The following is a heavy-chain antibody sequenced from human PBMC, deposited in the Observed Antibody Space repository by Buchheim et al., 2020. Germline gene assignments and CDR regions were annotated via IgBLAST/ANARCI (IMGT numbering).Heavy chain of an antibody. CDR2: IKQDGREK. Sequence: EVQLVESGGGLVQPGGSLRLSCAASGFTFSSYWMSWVRQAPGKGLEWVANIKQDGREKYYVDSFKGRFTISRDNAKNSLSLQMTSLRAEDTAVYYCARDYYDFWSGYRSGFDYWGQGTL. J-gene: IGHJ4*02. V-gene: IGHV3-7*04. CDR3: ARDYYDFWSGYRSGFDY. D-gene: IGHD3-3*01. CDR1: GFTFSSYW.